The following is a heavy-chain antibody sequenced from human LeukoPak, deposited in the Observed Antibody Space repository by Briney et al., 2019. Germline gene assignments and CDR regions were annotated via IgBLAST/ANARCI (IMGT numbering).Heavy chain of an antibody. CDR2: IKQDGSEK. V-gene: IGHV3-7*01. Sequence: PGGSLRLSCAASGFTFSNYAMSWVRQAPGKGLEWVANIKQDGSEKYYVDSVKGRFTISRDNAKNSLSLQMNSLRPEDTAVYYCARDGTYSYLFDYWGQGTLVTVPS. J-gene: IGHJ4*02. CDR3: ARDGTYSYLFDY. CDR1: GFTFSNYA. D-gene: IGHD2-21*01.